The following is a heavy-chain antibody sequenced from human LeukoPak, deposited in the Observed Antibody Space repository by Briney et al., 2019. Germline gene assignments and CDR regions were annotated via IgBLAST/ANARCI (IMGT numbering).Heavy chain of an antibody. Sequence: SETLSLTCTVSGGSISSYYWSWIRQPPGKGLEWIGYIYYSGSTNYNTSLKSRVTISVDTSKNQFSLKLSSVTAADTAVYYCARAGERYSSGWYNYWGQGTLVTVSS. CDR3: ARAGERYSSGWYNY. CDR2: IYYSGST. D-gene: IGHD6-19*01. J-gene: IGHJ4*02. V-gene: IGHV4-59*08. CDR1: GGSISSYY.